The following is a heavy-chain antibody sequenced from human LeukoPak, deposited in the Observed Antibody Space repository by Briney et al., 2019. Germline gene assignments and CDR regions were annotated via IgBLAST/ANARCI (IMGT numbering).Heavy chain of an antibody. V-gene: IGHV1-8*01. CDR2: MNPNSGNT. CDR1: GYTFTSYD. Sequence: ASVKVSCKASGYTFTSYDINWVRQATGRGLEWMGWMNPNSGNTGYAQKFQGRVTMTRNTSISTAYMELSSLRSEDTAVYYCARGRTNGDYGSQWGQGTLVTVSS. J-gene: IGHJ4*02. CDR3: ARGRTNGDYGSQ. D-gene: IGHD4-17*01.